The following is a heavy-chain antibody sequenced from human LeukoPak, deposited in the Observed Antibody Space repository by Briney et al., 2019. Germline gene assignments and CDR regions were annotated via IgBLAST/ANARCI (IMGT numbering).Heavy chain of an antibody. J-gene: IGHJ6*03. CDR3: ARDRRDIVVVPAAIGYYYYMDV. V-gene: IGHV1-18*01. D-gene: IGHD2-2*02. CDR1: GYSFTNYG. Sequence: ASVKVSCKTSGYSFTNYGITWVRQAPGQGLEWMGWISGYNSKPFYAQNFQGRVTMTTDTSTSTVYMEVRSLRSDDTAVYYCARDRRDIVVVPAAIGYYYYMDVWGKGTTVTVSS. CDR2: ISGYNSKP.